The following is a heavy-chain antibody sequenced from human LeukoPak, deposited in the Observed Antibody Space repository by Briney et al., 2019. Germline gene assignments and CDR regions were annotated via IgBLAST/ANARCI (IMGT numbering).Heavy chain of an antibody. V-gene: IGHV3-48*03. Sequence: TGGSLRPSCAASGFTFSSYEMNWVRQAPGKGLEWVSYISSSGSTIYYADSVKGRFTISRDNAKNSLYLQMNSLRAEDTAVYYCARDRFGVNWFDPWGQGTLVTVSS. J-gene: IGHJ5*02. CDR1: GFTFSSYE. CDR2: ISSSGSTI. CDR3: ARDRFGVNWFDP. D-gene: IGHD3-10*01.